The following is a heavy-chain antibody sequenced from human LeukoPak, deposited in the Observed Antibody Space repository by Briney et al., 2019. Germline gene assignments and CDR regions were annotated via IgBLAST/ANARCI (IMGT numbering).Heavy chain of an antibody. V-gene: IGHV3-30*03. CDR1: GFTFSSYG. CDR3: ARVSSSGWSKTTDY. Sequence: GGSLRLSCAASGFTFSSYGMHWVRQAPGKGLEWVAVISYDGSNKYYADSVKGRFTISRDNSKNTLYLQMNSLRAEDTAMYYCARVSSSGWSKTTDYWGQGTLVTVSS. CDR2: ISYDGSNK. D-gene: IGHD6-19*01. J-gene: IGHJ4*02.